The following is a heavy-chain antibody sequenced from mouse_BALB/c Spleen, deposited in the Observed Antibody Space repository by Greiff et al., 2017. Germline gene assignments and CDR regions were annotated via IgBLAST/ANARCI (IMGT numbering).Heavy chain of an antibody. CDR3: ARGRSGSGHYYAMDY. D-gene: IGHD3-1*01. CDR2: ISCYNGAT. J-gene: IGHJ4*01. Sequence: LVKTGASVKISCKASGYSFTGYYMHWVKQSHGKSLEWIGYISCYNGATSYNQKFKGKATFTVDTSSSTAYMQFNSLTSEDSAVYYCARGRSGSGHYYAMDYWGQGTSVTVSS. CDR1: GYSFTGYY. V-gene: IGHV1S34*01.